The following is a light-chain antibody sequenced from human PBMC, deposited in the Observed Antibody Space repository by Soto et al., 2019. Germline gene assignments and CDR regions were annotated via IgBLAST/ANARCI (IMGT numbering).Light chain of an antibody. J-gene: IGLJ2*01. CDR3: AAWDASLDRVL. Sequence: QSVLTQPPSASETPGQRVTISCSGSSSNIGSHTVNWYQQLPGTAPRLLIHSDNQRPSGVPDRFSGSKSGTSASLAISGLQSEDEADYYCAAWDASLDRVLFGGGTKLTVL. V-gene: IGLV1-44*01. CDR2: SDN. CDR1: SSNIGSHT.